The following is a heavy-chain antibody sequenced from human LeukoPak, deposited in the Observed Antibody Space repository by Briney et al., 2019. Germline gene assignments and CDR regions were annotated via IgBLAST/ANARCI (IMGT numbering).Heavy chain of an antibody. CDR1: GGSLTSSSYY. V-gene: IGHV4-39*07. CDR2: IYYSGST. Sequence: SETLSLTCTVSGGSLTSSSYYWGWIRQPPGKGLEWIGSIYYSGSTYYNPSLKSRVTISVDPSKNQFSLKLSSVTAADTAVYYCARGTDYYDSSGYSWFDPWGQGTLVTVSS. D-gene: IGHD3-22*01. J-gene: IGHJ5*02. CDR3: ARGTDYYDSSGYSWFDP.